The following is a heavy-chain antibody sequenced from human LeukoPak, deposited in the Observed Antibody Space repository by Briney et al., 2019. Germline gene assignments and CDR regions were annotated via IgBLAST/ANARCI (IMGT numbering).Heavy chain of an antibody. CDR2: INHSGST. V-gene: IGHV4-34*01. Sequence: PSETLSLTCAVYGGSFSGYYWSWIRQPPEKGLEWIGEINHSGSTNYNPSLKSRVTISVDTSKNQFSLKLSSVTAADTAVYYCARSVVVARYYYYGMDVWGQGTTVTVSS. J-gene: IGHJ6*02. D-gene: IGHD2-21*01. CDR3: ARSVVVARYYYYGMDV. CDR1: GGSFSGYY.